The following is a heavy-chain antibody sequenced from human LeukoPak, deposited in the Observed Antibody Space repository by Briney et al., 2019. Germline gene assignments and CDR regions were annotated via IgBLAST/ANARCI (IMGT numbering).Heavy chain of an antibody. J-gene: IGHJ4*02. Sequence: SETLSLTCAVYGGSFSGYYWSWIRQPPGKGLEWIGEINHSRSTNYNPSLKSRVTISVDTSKNQFSLKLSSVTAADTAVYYCARGRNLLSHWGQGTLVTVSS. D-gene: IGHD1-14*01. CDR1: GGSFSGYY. V-gene: IGHV4-34*01. CDR3: ARGRNLLSH. CDR2: INHSRST.